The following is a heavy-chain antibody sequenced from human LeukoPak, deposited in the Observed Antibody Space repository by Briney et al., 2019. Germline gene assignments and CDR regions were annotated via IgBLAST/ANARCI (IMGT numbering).Heavy chain of an antibody. Sequence: SETLSLTCTVSGGSISSYYWSWIRQPAGKGLEWIGRIYTSGSTNYNPSLKSRVTMSVDTSKNQFSLKLSSVTAADTAMYYCARDAGNVLRYTYYYYYMDVWGKGTTVTISS. CDR2: IYTSGST. V-gene: IGHV4-4*07. J-gene: IGHJ6*03. CDR1: GGSISSYY. D-gene: IGHD3-9*01. CDR3: ARDAGNVLRYTYYYYYMDV.